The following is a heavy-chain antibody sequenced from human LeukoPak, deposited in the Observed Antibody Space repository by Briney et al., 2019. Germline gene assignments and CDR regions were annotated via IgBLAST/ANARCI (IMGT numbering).Heavy chain of an antibody. CDR2: MNPNSGNT. D-gene: IGHD2-2*01. V-gene: IGHV1-8*01. CDR3: AKDSVSRQPLLLWGWFDP. CDR1: GYTFTSYD. J-gene: IGHJ5*02. Sequence: ASVKVSCKASGYTFTSYDINWVRQDTGQGLEWMGWMNPNSGNTGYAQKFQGRVTITTDESTSTAYMELSSLRSEDTAVYYCAKDSVSRQPLLLWGWFDPWGQGTLVTVSS.